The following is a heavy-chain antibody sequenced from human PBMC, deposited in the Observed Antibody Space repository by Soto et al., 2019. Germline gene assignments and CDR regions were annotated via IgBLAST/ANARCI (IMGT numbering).Heavy chain of an antibody. Sequence: GGSLRLSCAASGFTFSSYAMSWVRQAPGKGLEWVSAISGSGGSTYYADSVKGRFTISRDNSKNTLYLQMNSLRAEDTAVYYCAKKWGYSSGWYYDWYFDLWGRGTLVTVSS. D-gene: IGHD6-19*01. CDR2: ISGSGGST. J-gene: IGHJ2*01. V-gene: IGHV3-23*01. CDR3: AKKWGYSSGWYYDWYFDL. CDR1: GFTFSSYA.